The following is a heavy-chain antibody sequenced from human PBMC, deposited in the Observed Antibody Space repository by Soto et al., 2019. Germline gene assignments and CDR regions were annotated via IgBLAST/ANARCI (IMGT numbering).Heavy chain of an antibody. CDR2: IYYSGSI. CDR3: ARPGYGDYGHDAFDI. Sequence: KPSETLSLTCTVSGGSISSSSYYWGWIRQPPGKGLEWIGSIYYSGSIYYNPSLKSRVTISVDTSKNQFSLKLSSVTAADTAVYYCARPGYGDYGHDAFDIWGQGTMVTVSS. V-gene: IGHV4-39*01. D-gene: IGHD4-17*01. J-gene: IGHJ3*02. CDR1: GGSISSSSYY.